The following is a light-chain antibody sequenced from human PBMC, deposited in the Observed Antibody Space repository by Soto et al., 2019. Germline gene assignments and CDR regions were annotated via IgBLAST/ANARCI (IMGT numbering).Light chain of an antibody. CDR2: ENN. CDR1: SSNIGNNY. CDR3: GTWDNSLSAVV. Sequence: QSVLTQPPSVSAAPGQKVTISCSGSSSNIGNNYVSWYQQLPGTAPKLLIFENNKRPSGIPDRFSASKSGTSATLAITGLQTGDAADYYCGTWDNSLSAVVFGGGTQLTVL. J-gene: IGLJ2*01. V-gene: IGLV1-51*02.